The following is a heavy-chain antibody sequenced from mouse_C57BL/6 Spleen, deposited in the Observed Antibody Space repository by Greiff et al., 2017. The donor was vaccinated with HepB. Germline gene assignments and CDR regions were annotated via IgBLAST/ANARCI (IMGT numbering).Heavy chain of an antibody. CDR2: IDPEDGET. D-gene: IGHD4-1*01. V-gene: IGHV14-2*01. Sequence: EVKVVESGAELVKPGASVKLSCTASGFNIKDYYMHWVKQRTEQGLEWIGRIDPEDGETKYAPKFQGKATITADTSSNTAYLQLSSLTSEDTAVYYCARGALNWSWFAYWGQGTLVTVSA. J-gene: IGHJ3*01. CDR1: GFNIKDYY. CDR3: ARGALNWSWFAY.